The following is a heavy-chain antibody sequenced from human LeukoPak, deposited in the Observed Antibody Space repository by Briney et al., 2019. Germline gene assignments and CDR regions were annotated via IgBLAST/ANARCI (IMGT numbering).Heavy chain of an antibody. V-gene: IGHV3-30*02. J-gene: IGHJ6*04. Sequence: GGSLRLSCAASGFTFSSYGMHWVRQAPGKGREWVAFIRYDGSNKYYADSVKGRFTISRDNSKNTLYLQMNSLRAEDTAVYYCAKDWHYYDSSGYRVMDVWGKGTTVTISS. CDR2: IRYDGSNK. CDR3: AKDWHYYDSSGYRVMDV. CDR1: GFTFSSYG. D-gene: IGHD3-22*01.